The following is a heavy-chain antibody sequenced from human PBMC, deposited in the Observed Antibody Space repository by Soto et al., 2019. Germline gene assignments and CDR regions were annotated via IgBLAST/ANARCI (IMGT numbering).Heavy chain of an antibody. J-gene: IGHJ6*02. Sequence: VQLVQSGAKVKKTGSSVKVSCKASGGTFNKFAFSWVRQAPGQGFEWMGGIIPVFRSANYAQRFRGRITITADEYTSTVYLYLNDLRSDDTAVYYCARRYCASDNCPLFYYFVDLWGLGTTVTVSS. V-gene: IGHV1-69*01. CDR2: IIPVFRSA. CDR3: ARRYCASDNCPLFYYFVDL. CDR1: GGTFNKFA. D-gene: IGHD2-21*02.